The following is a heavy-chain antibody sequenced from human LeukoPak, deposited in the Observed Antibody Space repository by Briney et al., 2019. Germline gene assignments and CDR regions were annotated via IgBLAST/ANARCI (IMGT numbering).Heavy chain of an antibody. CDR2: INTYTGNG. D-gene: IGHD5-12*01. CDR1: GYTFTSYG. V-gene: IGHV1-18*01. CDR3: VRRDIFDSGFDDY. J-gene: IGHJ4*02. Sequence: ASVRVSCKASGYTFTSYGITWVRQAPGQGLEWMGWINTYTGNGNYAQNLQGRVSPTTDTSASTAYMDLTSLRSDDTAVYYCVRRDIFDSGFDDYWGQGTLVTVSS.